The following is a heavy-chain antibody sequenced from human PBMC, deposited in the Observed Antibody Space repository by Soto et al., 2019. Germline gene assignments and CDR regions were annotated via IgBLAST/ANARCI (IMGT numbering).Heavy chain of an antibody. D-gene: IGHD7-27*01. Sequence: VQLLESGGDLFQPGGSLGLSLVAFGLILTNYAMGWVRQPQGKGLEWVSTIGGTDGDSDGVPWYEDSVKGRFTISRDSSANTLFLHMDNLRAEDSALYYCVKRGRNWGAFDFWGQGTTVVVSS. CDR1: GLILTNYA. CDR2: IGGTDGDSDGVP. J-gene: IGHJ3*01. V-gene: IGHV3-23*01. CDR3: VKRGRNWGAFDF.